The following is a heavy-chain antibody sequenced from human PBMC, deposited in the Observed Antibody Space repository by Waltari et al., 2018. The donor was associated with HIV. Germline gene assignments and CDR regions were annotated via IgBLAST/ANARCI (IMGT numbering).Heavy chain of an antibody. V-gene: IGHV3-33*01. D-gene: IGHD3-10*01. CDR3: AREGHYYGSGRFGGDY. CDR2: IWYDGSNK. CDR1: GFTFSTYG. J-gene: IGHJ4*02. Sequence: QVQLVESGGGVVQPGRSLRLSCAASGFTFSTYGMHWVRQAPGKGLEWVAGIWYDGSNKYYPDSVKGRLTISRDNAKNTVYLRINRLRAEDTAVYYCAREGHYYGSGRFGGDYWGQGTLVTVSS.